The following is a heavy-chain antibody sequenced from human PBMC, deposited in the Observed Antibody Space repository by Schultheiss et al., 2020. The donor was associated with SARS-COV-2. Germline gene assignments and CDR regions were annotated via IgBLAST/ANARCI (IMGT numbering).Heavy chain of an antibody. D-gene: IGHD3-10*01. CDR2: IIPIFGTA. CDR1: GYTFTSYY. CDR3: ARGKLWFGELLGEGYYYGMDV. J-gene: IGHJ6*02. Sequence: SVKVSCKASGYTFTSYYMHWVRQAPGQGLEWMGGIIPIFGTANYAQKFQGRVTITADKSTSTAYMELSSLRSEDTAVYYCARGKLWFGELLGEGYYYGMDVWGQGTTVTVSS. V-gene: IGHV1-69*06.